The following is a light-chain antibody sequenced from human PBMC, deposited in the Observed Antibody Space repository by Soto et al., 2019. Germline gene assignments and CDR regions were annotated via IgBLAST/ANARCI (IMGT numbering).Light chain of an antibody. Sequence: DIVVTQSPGSLAVSLGERATINCKSSQRVFHSPHNKDFIGWYQQKPGQPPKLLIYWASTRKSGVPDRFSGSRSGKDFTLTITSLQAEDVAVYYCQQYYSTPVTFGAGTKVEIK. V-gene: IGKV4-1*01. CDR3: QQYYSTPVT. CDR1: QRVFHSPHNKDF. CDR2: WAS. J-gene: IGKJ4*01.